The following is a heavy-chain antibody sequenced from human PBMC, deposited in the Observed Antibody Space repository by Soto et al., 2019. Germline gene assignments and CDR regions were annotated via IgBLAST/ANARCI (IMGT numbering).Heavy chain of an antibody. J-gene: IGHJ6*02. Sequence: QVQLVQSGAEVKKPGSSVRVSCKASGTIFSSYTISWVRQAPGQGLEWMGRIIPILGETNSAQKFQGRVTLTADKSTNTAYRELNRRRLEDTALYYCARGLGGRMDDWGQGTTVTVSS. CDR1: GTIFSSYT. CDR2: IIPILGET. D-gene: IGHD3-16*01. V-gene: IGHV1-69*08. CDR3: ARGLGGRMDD.